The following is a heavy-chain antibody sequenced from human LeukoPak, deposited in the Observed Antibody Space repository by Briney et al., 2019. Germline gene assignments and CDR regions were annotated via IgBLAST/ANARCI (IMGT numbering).Heavy chain of an antibody. CDR3: ARDSPDGSGTYYNDSPDY. D-gene: IGHD3-10*01. J-gene: IGHJ4*02. Sequence: ASVKVSCKASGYVHWVRQAPGQGLEWMGWISAYNGNTNYRQKLQGRVTMTTDTSTSTAYMDLRSLRSDDTAIYYCARDSPDGSGTYYNDSPDYWGQGTLVTVSS. CDR1: GYV. V-gene: IGHV1-18*01. CDR2: ISAYNGNT.